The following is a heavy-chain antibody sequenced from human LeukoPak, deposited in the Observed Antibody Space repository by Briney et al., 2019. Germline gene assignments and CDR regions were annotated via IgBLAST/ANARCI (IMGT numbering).Heavy chain of an antibody. J-gene: IGHJ5*02. CDR1: GYTFTGYY. V-gene: IGHV1-2*02. Sequence: ASVKVSCKASGYTFTGYYMHWVRQAPGQGLEWMGWINPNSGGTNYAQKFQGRVTMTRDTSISTAYMELSRLRSDDTAVYYCARDRVTMVRGVIKGFDPWGQGTLVTVPS. D-gene: IGHD3-10*01. CDR2: INPNSGGT. CDR3: ARDRVTMVRGVIKGFDP.